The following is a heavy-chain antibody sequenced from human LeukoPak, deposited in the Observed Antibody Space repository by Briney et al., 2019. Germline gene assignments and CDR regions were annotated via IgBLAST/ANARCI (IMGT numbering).Heavy chain of an antibody. CDR3: ATGIFGVAEASEYYFDY. CDR1: GYTFTSYG. J-gene: IGHJ4*02. Sequence: SVKVSCKASGYTFTSYGISWVRQAPGQGLEWMGGIIPIFGTANYAQKFQGRVTITADESTSTAYMELSSLRSEDTAVYYCATGIFGVAEASEYYFDYWGQGTLVTVSS. D-gene: IGHD3-3*01. V-gene: IGHV1-69*13. CDR2: IIPIFGTA.